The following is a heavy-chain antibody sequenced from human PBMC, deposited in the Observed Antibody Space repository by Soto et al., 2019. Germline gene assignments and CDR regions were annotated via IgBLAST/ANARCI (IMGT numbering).Heavy chain of an antibody. D-gene: IGHD3-10*01. Sequence: ASVKVSCKASGYTFTSNGISWVRQAPGQGLEWMGWISAYNGNTNYAQKVQGRVTMTTDTSTSTAYMELRSLRSDDTGVYYCARMRGFITTPPLYYDGLDFWGRGTTVTVSS. V-gene: IGHV1-18*01. CDR1: GYTFTSNG. CDR2: ISAYNGNT. CDR3: ARMRGFITTPPLYYDGLDF. J-gene: IGHJ6*02.